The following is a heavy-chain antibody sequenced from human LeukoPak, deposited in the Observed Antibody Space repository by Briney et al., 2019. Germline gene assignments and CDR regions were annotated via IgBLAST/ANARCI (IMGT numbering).Heavy chain of an antibody. CDR2: IFPGDSDT. Sequence: GESLKISCKGSGYSFTNYWIGWVRQMPGKGLEWVGIIFPGDSDTIYNPSFQGQVTISADKSISTASLHWSSLKASDSAMYYCATSESQTKFDYWGQGTLVTVSS. CDR1: GYSFTNYW. J-gene: IGHJ4*02. V-gene: IGHV5-51*01. CDR3: ATSESQTKFDY. D-gene: IGHD1/OR15-1a*01.